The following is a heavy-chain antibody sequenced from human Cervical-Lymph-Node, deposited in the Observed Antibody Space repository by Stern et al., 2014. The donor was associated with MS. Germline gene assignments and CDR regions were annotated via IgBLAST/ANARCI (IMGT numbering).Heavy chain of an antibody. Sequence: QVQLQESGPRQVKPSQTLSLTCSVSGGSISSGGYYWSWIRQHPGKGLEWIGYLYYSGSTYSNPSLKSRVTISIDTSKNQFSLKVSSVTAADTAVYYCARSAPYHYESSGYYYEDPYYYGLDVWGQGTTVIVSS. CDR2: LYYSGST. D-gene: IGHD3-22*01. V-gene: IGHV4-31*03. CDR3: ARSAPYHYESSGYYYEDPYYYGLDV. CDR1: GGSISSGGYY. J-gene: IGHJ6*02.